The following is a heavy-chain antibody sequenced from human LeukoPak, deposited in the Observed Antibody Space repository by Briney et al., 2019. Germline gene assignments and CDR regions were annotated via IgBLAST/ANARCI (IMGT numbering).Heavy chain of an antibody. J-gene: IGHJ4*02. CDR1: GYTFTGYY. Sequence: GASVKVSCKASGYTFTGYYMHWVRQAPGQGLEWMGWINTNSGGTNYAQKFQGRVTMTRDTSISTAYMELSRLRSDDTAVYYCARGRYCSGGSCYYDYWGQGTLVTVSS. CDR2: INTNSGGT. CDR3: ARGRYCSGGSCYYDY. D-gene: IGHD2-15*01. V-gene: IGHV1-2*02.